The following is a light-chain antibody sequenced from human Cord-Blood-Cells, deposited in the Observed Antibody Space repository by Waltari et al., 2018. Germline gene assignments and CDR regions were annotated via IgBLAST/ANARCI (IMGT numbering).Light chain of an antibody. CDR3: QQYYSYPWT. V-gene: IGKV1-8*01. J-gene: IGKJ1*01. CDR2: AAS. CDR1: QGISSY. Sequence: ALRITQSPSSLSASTGDRVTITCRASQGISSYLAWYQQKPGKAPKLLIYAASTLQSGVPSRFSGSGSGTDFTLTISCLQSEDFATDYCQQYYSYPWTFGQGTKVEIK.